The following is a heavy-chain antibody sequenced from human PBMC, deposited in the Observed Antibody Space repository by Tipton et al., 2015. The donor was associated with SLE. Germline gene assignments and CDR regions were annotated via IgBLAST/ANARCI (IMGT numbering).Heavy chain of an antibody. CDR1: GGSISSGYF. CDR2: IYQDGST. D-gene: IGHD3-10*01. J-gene: IGHJ4*02. CDR3: ARASWDHRGSGSFSDY. V-gene: IGHV4-38-2*02. Sequence: GLVKPSQTLSLNCTVSGGSISSGYFWGWVRQPPGKGLEWIGTIYQDGSTYYNPSLKSRVTISIDMSRNQFSLILSSVTAADTAVYYCARASWDHRGSGSFSDYWGQGTLVTVSS.